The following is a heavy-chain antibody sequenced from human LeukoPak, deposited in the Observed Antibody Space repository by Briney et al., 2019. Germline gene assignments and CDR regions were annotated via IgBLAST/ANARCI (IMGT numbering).Heavy chain of an antibody. Sequence: GGSLRLSCAASGFIFTTYAMSWVRQAPGKGLEWVSAVSTSGDYTYYADSVKGRFTISRDFSRNTLYVQMNSLRAEDTAVYYCAKGVSSSYRDFDRWGQGTLVTVSA. D-gene: IGHD3-22*01. CDR1: GFIFTTYA. V-gene: IGHV3-23*01. CDR2: VSTSGDYT. CDR3: AKGVSSSYRDFDR. J-gene: IGHJ4*02.